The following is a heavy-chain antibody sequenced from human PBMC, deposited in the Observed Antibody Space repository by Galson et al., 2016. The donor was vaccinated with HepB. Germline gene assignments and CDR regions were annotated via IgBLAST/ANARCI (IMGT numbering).Heavy chain of an antibody. CDR2: IIPIFRSA. V-gene: IGHV1-69*13. J-gene: IGHJ4*02. CDR3: ARVARTHYYDTSAYSYFDY. Sequence: SVKVSCKASGGTFSSYAINWVRQAPGQGLEWMGGIIPIFRSANYAQKFQDRVTITADESTSTAYMELSSLRSEDTAVYYCARVARTHYYDTSAYSYFDYWGQGTLVTVSS. CDR1: GGTFSSYA. D-gene: IGHD3-22*01.